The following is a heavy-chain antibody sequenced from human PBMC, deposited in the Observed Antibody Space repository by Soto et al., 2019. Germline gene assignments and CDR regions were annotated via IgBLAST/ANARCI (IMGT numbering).Heavy chain of an antibody. Sequence: SETLSLTCAVYGGSFSGYYWSWIRQPPGKGLEWIGEINHSGSTNYNPSLKSRVTISVDTSKNQFSLKLSSVTAADTAVYYCARGYYYDSSGYYNYWGQGTLVTVSS. V-gene: IGHV4-34*01. D-gene: IGHD3-22*01. CDR3: ARGYYYDSSGYYNY. CDR1: GGSFSGYY. CDR2: INHSGST. J-gene: IGHJ4*02.